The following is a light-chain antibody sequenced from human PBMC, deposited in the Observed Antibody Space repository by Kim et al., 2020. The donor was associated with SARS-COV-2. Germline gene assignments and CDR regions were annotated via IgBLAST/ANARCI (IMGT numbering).Light chain of an antibody. CDR3: QQYNSYPWT. Sequence: ALGGDRVTITCRDSQSISSWLAWYQQKPGKAPKLLIYKASSLESGVPSRFSGSGSGTEFTLTISSLQPDDFATYYCQQYNSYPWTFGQGTKVDIK. J-gene: IGKJ1*01. CDR1: QSISSW. V-gene: IGKV1-5*03. CDR2: KAS.